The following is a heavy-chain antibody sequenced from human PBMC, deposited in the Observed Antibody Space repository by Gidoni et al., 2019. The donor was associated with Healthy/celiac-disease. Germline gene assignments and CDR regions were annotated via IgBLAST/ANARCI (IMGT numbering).Heavy chain of an antibody. V-gene: IGHV5-51*01. CDR2: IYPGDSDT. CDR3: ARHSKVGYYGSGEMDV. CDR1: GYSFTSYW. D-gene: IGHD3-10*01. J-gene: IGHJ6*02. Sequence: EVQLVQSGAEVKKPGESLQISCKGSGYSFTSYWIGWVRQMPGKGLEWMGIIYPGDSDTRYSPSFQGQVTIPADKSISTAYLQWSSLKASDTAMYYCARHSKVGYYGSGEMDVWGQGTTVTVSS.